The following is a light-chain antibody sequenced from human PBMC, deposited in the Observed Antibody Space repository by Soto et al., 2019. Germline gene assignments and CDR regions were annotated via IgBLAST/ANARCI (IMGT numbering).Light chain of an antibody. CDR3: QQYNSLWK. V-gene: IGKV1-5*01. CDR1: QSISSW. Sequence: DIQMTQSPSTLSASVGDRVTITCRASQSISSWLAWYQQKPGKAPKLLISDAYSLESGVPSRFSGSGYGTEFTLTISSLQPDDFATYYCQQYNSLWKFGQGTKVDI. CDR2: DAY. J-gene: IGKJ1*01.